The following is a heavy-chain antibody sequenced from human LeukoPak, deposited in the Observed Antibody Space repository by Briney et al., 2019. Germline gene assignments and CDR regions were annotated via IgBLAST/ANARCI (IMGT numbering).Heavy chain of an antibody. Sequence: GGSLRLLCATCGVLFSNYAVNWVRPAPGKALEWLLSISIFGSSISYADPVTGRFTLSRDNATNSLFPQMNSLRVEDTAVYFCARLISVASVVWFDPWGQGTLLTVSS. D-gene: IGHD6-19*01. J-gene: IGHJ5*02. CDR2: ISIFGSSI. V-gene: IGHV3-21*01. CDR3: ARLISVASVVWFDP. CDR1: GVLFSNYA.